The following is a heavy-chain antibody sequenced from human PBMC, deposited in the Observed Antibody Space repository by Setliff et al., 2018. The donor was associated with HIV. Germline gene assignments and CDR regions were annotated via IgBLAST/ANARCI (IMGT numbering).Heavy chain of an antibody. CDR3: AKDCSGYGDSVPFDS. J-gene: IGHJ4*02. CDR1: GFTFSSFT. D-gene: IGHD4-17*01. V-gene: IGHV3-23*01. CDR2: IGGSGGRT. Sequence: PGGSLRLSCAASGFTFSSFTMSWVRQAPGKGLEWVSTIGGSGGRTYNADSAKGRFTISRDNSKNTLYLQMNSLRAEDTAVYYCAKDCSGYGDSVPFDSWGQGTLVTVSS.